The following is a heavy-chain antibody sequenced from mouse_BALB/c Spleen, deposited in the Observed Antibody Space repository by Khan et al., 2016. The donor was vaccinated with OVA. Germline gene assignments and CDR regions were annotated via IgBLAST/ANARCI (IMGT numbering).Heavy chain of an antibody. CDR3: ARTGYYYFDY. V-gene: IGHV5-17*02. D-gene: IGHD2-3*01. CDR2: ISSDSNTI. CDR1: GFTFSGFG. J-gene: IGHJ2*01. Sequence: EVELVESGGGLVQTGGSRKLSCAASGFTFSGFGMHWVRQAPEKGLAWVAYISSDSNTIYYVDTVKGRFTISRDNPKNTLFLQITSLRAEDTAMYYCARTGYYYFDYWRQGTTLTVSS.